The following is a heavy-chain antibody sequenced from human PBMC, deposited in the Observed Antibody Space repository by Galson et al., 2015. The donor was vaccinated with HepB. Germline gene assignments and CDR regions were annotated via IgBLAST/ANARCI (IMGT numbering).Heavy chain of an antibody. CDR3: SKMTACRGSYHDALDI. CDR2: VSGRSRWR. J-gene: IGHJ3*02. CDR1: GFTFISYA. D-gene: IGHD1-26*01. Sequence: SLRLSCAASGFTFISYAMSWVRQAPGKGLEWVSGVSGRSRWRKYADSVRGRFTISRDNFKNTLYLEMNSLRVEDTAVYECSKMTACRGSYHDALDIWGQGTMVTVAS. V-gene: IGHV3-23*01.